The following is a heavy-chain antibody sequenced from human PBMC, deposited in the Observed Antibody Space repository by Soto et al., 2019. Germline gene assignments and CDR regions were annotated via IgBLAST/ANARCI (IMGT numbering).Heavy chain of an antibody. CDR2: IKPDGSET. CDR1: GLTFSGHW. J-gene: IGHJ4*02. Sequence: PGGSLRLSCAASGLTFSGHWMTWVRQTPGEGLQWVAAIKPDGSETFYVDSVKGRFTISRDNARNSLFPQMDSLRAEDTAVYYCTSRPSGMTYHAVFDFWGQGTLVTVSS. CDR3: TSRPSGMTYHAVFDF. D-gene: IGHD2-21*02. V-gene: IGHV3-7*03.